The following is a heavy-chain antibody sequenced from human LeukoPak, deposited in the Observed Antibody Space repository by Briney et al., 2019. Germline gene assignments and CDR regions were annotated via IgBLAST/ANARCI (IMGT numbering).Heavy chain of an antibody. V-gene: IGHV3-23*01. CDR1: GFTFSSYA. CDR3: AKDPTYYYGSSHFDY. CDR2: ISGSGGST. J-gene: IGHJ4*02. D-gene: IGHD3-10*01. Sequence: GGSLRLSCAASGFTFSSYAMSWVRQAPGKGLEWVSAISGSGGSTYYADSVKGRFTISRDNSKNTLYLQMNSLRAEDTAVHYCAKDPTYYYGSSHFDYWGQGTLVTVSS.